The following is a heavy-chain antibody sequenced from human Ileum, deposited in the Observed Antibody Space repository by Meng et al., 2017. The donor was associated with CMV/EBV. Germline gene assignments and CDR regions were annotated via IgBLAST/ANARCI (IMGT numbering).Heavy chain of an antibody. CDR1: GFKFSVYW. CDR2: ISNDGSTT. V-gene: IGHV3-74*01. Sequence: ACGFKFSVYWMHWVRQAPGKGLEWVSRISNDGSTTTYADSVKGRFTVSRDNAKDTLYLQVNSLRAEDTAVYYCARGGVISAASSDSWGQGTLVTVSS. J-gene: IGHJ5*01. D-gene: IGHD3-10*01. CDR3: ARGGVISAASSDS.